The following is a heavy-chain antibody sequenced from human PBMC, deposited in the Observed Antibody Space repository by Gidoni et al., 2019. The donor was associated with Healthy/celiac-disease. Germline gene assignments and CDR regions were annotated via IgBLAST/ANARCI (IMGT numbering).Heavy chain of an antibody. J-gene: IGHJ4*02. D-gene: IGHD4-17*01. Sequence: QVQLVESGGGVVQPGRSLRLSCAASGFTFSSYGMHWVRQAPGKGLEWVAVIWYDGSNKYYADSVKGRFTISRDNSKNTLYLQMNSLRAEDTAVYYCARGDYGDYLYFDYWGQGTLVTVSS. CDR3: ARGDYGDYLYFDY. V-gene: IGHV3-33*01. CDR2: IWYDGSNK. CDR1: GFTFSSYG.